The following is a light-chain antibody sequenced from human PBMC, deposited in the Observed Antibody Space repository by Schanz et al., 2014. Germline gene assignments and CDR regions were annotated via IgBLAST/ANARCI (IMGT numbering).Light chain of an antibody. CDR2: DAS. CDR1: QSFNNW. Sequence: DIQMTQSPSTLSASVGDRVTITCRARQSFNNWLAWYQQKPGKAPKLLIYDASSLESGVPSRFSGSGSGTEFTLTISSLQPEDVATYYCQKYNSAPWTFGQGTKVEIK. J-gene: IGKJ1*01. V-gene: IGKV1-5*01. CDR3: QKYNSAPWT.